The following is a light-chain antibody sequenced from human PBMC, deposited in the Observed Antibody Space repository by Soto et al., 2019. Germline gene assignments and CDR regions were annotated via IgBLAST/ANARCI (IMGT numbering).Light chain of an antibody. CDR2: EVN. J-gene: IGLJ2*01. V-gene: IGLV2-8*01. Sequence: QSVLTQPPSASGSPGQSVTISCTGTSSDVGGYNYVSWYQQHPGKAPKLLIYEVNRRPSGVPDRFSGSKSGNTASLTVPGLQAEAEADYYSSSNAGSTNVVFGGGTKLTVL. CDR1: SSDVGGYNY. CDR3: SSNAGSTNVV.